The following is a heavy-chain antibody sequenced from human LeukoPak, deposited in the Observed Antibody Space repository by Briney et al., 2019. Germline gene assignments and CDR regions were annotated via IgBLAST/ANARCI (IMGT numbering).Heavy chain of an antibody. CDR3: ARGGSTYYYDSSGFHRFDY. Sequence: ASVKVSCKASGYTFTDYYMHWVRQAPGQGLEWMGCINPNSGGTHYAQKFQDWVSMTRDTSINTAYMELSSLRSDDTAVYYCARGGSTYYYDSSGFHRFDYWGQGTLVTVSS. D-gene: IGHD3-22*01. CDR1: GYTFTDYY. V-gene: IGHV1-2*04. CDR2: INPNSGGT. J-gene: IGHJ4*02.